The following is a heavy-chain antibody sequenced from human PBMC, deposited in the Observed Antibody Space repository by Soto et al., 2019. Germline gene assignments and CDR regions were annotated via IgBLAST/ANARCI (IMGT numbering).Heavy chain of an antibody. J-gene: IGHJ5*02. Sequence: GSSMRLSCAASGFSFSSYDMHWVRQATGKGLEWVSAIGTAGDTYYPGSVKGRLTISRENAKNSLYLQMNSLRAEDTAVCYCARDRGSSLFDPWGQET. CDR1: GFSFSSYD. CDR2: IGTAGDT. CDR3: ARDRGSSLFDP. V-gene: IGHV3-13*01. D-gene: IGHD1-26*01.